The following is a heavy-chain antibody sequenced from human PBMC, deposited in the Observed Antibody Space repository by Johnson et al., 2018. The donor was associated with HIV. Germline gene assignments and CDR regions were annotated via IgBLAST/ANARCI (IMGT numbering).Heavy chain of an antibody. Sequence: VQLVESGGGVVQPGRSLRLSCAASGFTVSSNYMSWVRQAPGKGLEYVSAIRSNGDNTYYANSVKGRFTISRDNSKNTLYLQMGSLRAEDTAVYYCARAGAVGFDAFDIWGQGTMVTVSS. CDR1: GFTVSSNY. CDR3: ARAGAVGFDAFDI. V-gene: IGHV3-64*01. CDR2: IRSNGDNT. J-gene: IGHJ3*02. D-gene: IGHD6-19*01.